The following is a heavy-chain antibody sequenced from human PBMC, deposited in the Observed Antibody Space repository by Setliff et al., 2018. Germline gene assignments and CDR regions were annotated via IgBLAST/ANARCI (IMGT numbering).Heavy chain of an antibody. CDR2: VYHRGST. D-gene: IGHD6-19*01. Sequence: PSETLSLTCTVSNFSLTSGFFWAWVRQPPGKGLEWIATVYHRGSTDYKPSLKSRATISVDTSKKPLYLQMNSLTAEDTAIYYCAKAPYTSGWHFDDYWGHGILVTVSS. CDR3: AKAPYTSGWHFDDY. V-gene: IGHV4-38-2*02. J-gene: IGHJ4*01. CDR1: NFSLTSGFF.